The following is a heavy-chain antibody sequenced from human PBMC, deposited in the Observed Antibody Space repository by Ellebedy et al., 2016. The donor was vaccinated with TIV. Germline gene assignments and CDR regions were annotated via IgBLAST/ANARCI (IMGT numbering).Heavy chain of an antibody. V-gene: IGHV4-39*01. CDR2: IYYTGSG. CDR1: GGSITSSRHY. D-gene: IGHD2-2*01. J-gene: IGHJ4*02. Sequence: MPSETLSLTCTVSGGSITSSRHYWGWIRQPPGKGLEWIGTIYYTGSGYYNPSLKSRVTIFIDTSKNQFSLKLTSVTAADTAVYYCARLEYQLPNPFDYWGQGTLVTVSS. CDR3: ARLEYQLPNPFDY.